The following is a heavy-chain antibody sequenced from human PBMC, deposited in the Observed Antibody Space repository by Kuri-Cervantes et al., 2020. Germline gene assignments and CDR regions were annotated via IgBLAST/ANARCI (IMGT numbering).Heavy chain of an antibody. D-gene: IGHD3-10*01. J-gene: IGHJ6*02. Sequence: GGSLRLSCAASGFTFSDYYMSWIRQAPGKGLEWVSGINWNGGSTGYADSVKGRFTISRDNSKNTLYLQMNSLRAEDTAVYYCAKDRSGSYIGGMDVWGQGTTVTVSS. CDR1: GFTFSDYY. V-gene: IGHV3-20*04. CDR2: INWNGGST. CDR3: AKDRSGSYIGGMDV.